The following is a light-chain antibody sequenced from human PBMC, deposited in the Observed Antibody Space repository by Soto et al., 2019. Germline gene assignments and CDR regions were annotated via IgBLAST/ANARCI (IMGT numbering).Light chain of an antibody. CDR1: SSNIGAGYD. Sequence: QSVLTQPPSVSGAPGQRVSISCTGSSSNIGAGYDVHWYEHLPGTAPKLLIYDNVYRFSGIPDRFSGSKSGTSATLGITGLQTGDEGDYYCGSWDNSLSSYVFGTGTKLTVL. CDR3: GSWDNSLSSYV. V-gene: IGLV1-51*01. J-gene: IGLJ1*01. CDR2: DNV.